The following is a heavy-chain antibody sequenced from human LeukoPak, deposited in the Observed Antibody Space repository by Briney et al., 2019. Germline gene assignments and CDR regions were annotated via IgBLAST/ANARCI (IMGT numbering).Heavy chain of an antibody. V-gene: IGHV3-33*08. Sequence: PGRSLRLSCVASGFTFNILALHWVRHTPGKGLEWVAVILFDGSHQEYADSVKGRFTISRDNAKNSLYLQMNSLRAEDTALYYCARVSYYPHDAFDIWGQGTMVTVSS. J-gene: IGHJ3*02. CDR1: GFTFNILA. D-gene: IGHD1-26*01. CDR2: ILFDGSHQ. CDR3: ARVSYYPHDAFDI.